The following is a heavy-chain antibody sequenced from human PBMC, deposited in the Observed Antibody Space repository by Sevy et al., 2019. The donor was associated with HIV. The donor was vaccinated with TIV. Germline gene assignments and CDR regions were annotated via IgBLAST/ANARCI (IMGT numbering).Heavy chain of an antibody. V-gene: IGHV3-23*01. Sequence: GGSLRLSCVASGFIFNSYVMTWVRQAPGKGLEWVSTINGHGGSTYYADSVKGRFIISRDNSRNTLYLEMNSLRVEDTAVYYCAAIATAGRDYWGQGTLVTVSS. CDR1: GFIFNSYV. D-gene: IGHD6-13*01. CDR2: INGHGGST. CDR3: AAIATAGRDY. J-gene: IGHJ4*02.